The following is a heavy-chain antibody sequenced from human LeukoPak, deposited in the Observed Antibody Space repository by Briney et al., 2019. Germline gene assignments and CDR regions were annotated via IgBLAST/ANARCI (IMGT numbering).Heavy chain of an antibody. CDR3: AITSSLTRTPSFDY. V-gene: IGHV3-21*01. Sequence: TAGGSLRLSCAASGFTFSTYAMNWVRQAPGKGLEWVSSISSSSSYIYYADSLKGRFTISRDSAKNSLFLQKNSLRAEDTAVYYCAITSSLTRTPSFDYWGQGALVTVSS. CDR1: GFTFSTYA. J-gene: IGHJ4*02. CDR2: ISSSSSYI. D-gene: IGHD1-20*01.